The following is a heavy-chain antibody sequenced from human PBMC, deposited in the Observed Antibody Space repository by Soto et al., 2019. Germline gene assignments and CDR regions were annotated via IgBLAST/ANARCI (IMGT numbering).Heavy chain of an antibody. D-gene: IGHD3-10*02. Sequence: SETLSLTCAVYGGSFSGYYWSWIRRPPGKGLEWIGEINHSGSTNYNPSLKSRVTISVDTSKNQFSLKLSSVTAADTAVYYCTFVPWMDVWGQGTTVTVSS. V-gene: IGHV4-34*01. CDR3: TFVPWMDV. CDR2: INHSGST. CDR1: GGSFSGYY. J-gene: IGHJ6*02.